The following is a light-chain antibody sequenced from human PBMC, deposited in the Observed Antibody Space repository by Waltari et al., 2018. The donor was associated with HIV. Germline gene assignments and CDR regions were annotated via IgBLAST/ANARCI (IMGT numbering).Light chain of an antibody. V-gene: IGLV4-69*02. J-gene: IGLJ3*02. CDR3: QTWGTGIQV. CDR2: LKSDGSH. CDR1: SGHTNYA. Sequence: QLVLTQSPSASASLGASVKLTCTLSSGHTNYAIAWHQQQPEKGPRYLMNLKSDGSHSKGDGIPDRFSGSSSGAERYLTISSLQSEDEADYYCQTWGTGIQVFGGGTKLTVL.